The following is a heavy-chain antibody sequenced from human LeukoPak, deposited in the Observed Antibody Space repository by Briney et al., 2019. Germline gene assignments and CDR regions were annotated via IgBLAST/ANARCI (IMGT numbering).Heavy chain of an antibody. CDR2: IYYSGST. CDR3: ASSVGTYYYYGMDV. CDR1: GGSFSGYY. V-gene: IGHV4-34*09. Sequence: SETLSLTCAVYGGSFSGYYWSWIRQPPGKGLEWIGYIYYSGSTYYNPSLKSRVTISVDTSKNQFSLKLSSVTAADTAVYYCASSVGTYYYYGMDVWGQGTTVTVSS. J-gene: IGHJ6*02. D-gene: IGHD3-10*01.